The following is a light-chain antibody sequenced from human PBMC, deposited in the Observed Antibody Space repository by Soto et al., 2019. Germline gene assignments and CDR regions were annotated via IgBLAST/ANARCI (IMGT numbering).Light chain of an antibody. CDR2: DAS. J-gene: IGKJ1*01. CDR3: QQYNSYPWT. Sequence: DIQMTQSPSTLSASVGDRVTITCRASQRITNWLAWYQQRPGKAPKLLIYDASSLQSGVPSRFSGSGSGTVFTLTINSLQPDDFATYYCQQYNSYPWTFGQGTKVDI. CDR1: QRITNW. V-gene: IGKV1-5*01.